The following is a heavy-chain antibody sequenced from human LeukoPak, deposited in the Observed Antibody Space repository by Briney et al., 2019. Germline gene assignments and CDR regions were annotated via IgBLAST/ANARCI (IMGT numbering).Heavy chain of an antibody. CDR3: ARVPSIVVVPAANRGGLDY. V-gene: IGHV4-34*01. J-gene: IGHJ4*02. D-gene: IGHD2-2*01. CDR2: INHSGST. Sequence: SETLFLTCAVYGGSFSGYYWSWIRQPPGKGLEWIGEINHSGSTNYNPSLKSRVTISVDTSKNQFSLKLSSVTAADTAVYYCARVPSIVVVPAANRGGLDYWGQGTLVTVSS. CDR1: GGSFSGYY.